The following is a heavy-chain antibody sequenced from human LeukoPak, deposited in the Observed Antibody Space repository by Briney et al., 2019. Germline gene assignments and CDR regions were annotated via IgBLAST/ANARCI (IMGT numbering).Heavy chain of an antibody. CDR1: GGSISSGASD. CDR3: ARVAAAAVNWFDP. J-gene: IGHJ5*02. D-gene: IGHD6-13*01. Sequence: SETLSLTCTVSGGSISSGASDWGWIRQHPKRGLEWVGYINHSGSTYYNPSLGSRVTMSVDTSKNQFSLKLSSVTAADTAVYYCARVAAAAVNWFDPWGQGTLVTVSS. CDR2: INHSGST. V-gene: IGHV4-31*03.